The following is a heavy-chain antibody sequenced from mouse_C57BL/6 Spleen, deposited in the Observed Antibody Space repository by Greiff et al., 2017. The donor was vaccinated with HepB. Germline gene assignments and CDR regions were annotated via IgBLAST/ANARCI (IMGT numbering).Heavy chain of an antibody. CDR3: ARWGNSYFDY. Sequence: QVQLQQSGAELVKPGASVKLSCKASGYTFTSYWMQWVKQRPGQGLEWIGEIDPSDSYTNYNQKFKGKATLTVDTSSSTAYMQLSSLTSEDSAVYYCARWGNSYFDYWGQGTTLTVSS. J-gene: IGHJ2*01. V-gene: IGHV1-50*01. D-gene: IGHD2-1*01. CDR2: IDPSDSYT. CDR1: GYTFTSYW.